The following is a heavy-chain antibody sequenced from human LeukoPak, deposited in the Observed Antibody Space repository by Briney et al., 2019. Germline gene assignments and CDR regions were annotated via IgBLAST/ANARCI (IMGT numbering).Heavy chain of an antibody. J-gene: IGHJ4*02. V-gene: IGHV3-30-3*01. CDR1: GFTFSSYA. Sequence: PGGSLRLSCAASGFTFSSYAMHWARQAPGKGLEWVAVISYDGSNKYYADSVKGRFTISRDNSKNTLYLQMNSLRAEDTAVYYCARGRDYGDYVDYWGQGTLVTVSS. CDR3: ARGRDYGDYVDY. D-gene: IGHD4-17*01. CDR2: ISYDGSNK.